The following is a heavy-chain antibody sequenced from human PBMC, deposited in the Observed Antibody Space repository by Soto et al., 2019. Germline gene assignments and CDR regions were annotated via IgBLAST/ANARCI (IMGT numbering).Heavy chain of an antibody. CDR1: GGSISSYY. Sequence: ETLSLTCTVSGGSISSYYWSWIRQPPGKGLEWIGYIYYSGSTNYNPSLKSRVTISVDTSKNQFSLKLRSGTASETAVYYCARWKYVDVWGQGTTVTVS. CDR3: ARWKYVDV. J-gene: IGHJ6*02. D-gene: IGHD1-1*01. CDR2: IYYSGST. V-gene: IGHV4-59*01.